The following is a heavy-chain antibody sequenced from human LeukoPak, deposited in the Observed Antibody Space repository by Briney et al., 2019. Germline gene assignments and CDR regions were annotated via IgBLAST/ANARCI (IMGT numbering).Heavy chain of an antibody. J-gene: IGHJ4*02. V-gene: IGHV4-30-4*02. CDR2: IYYNGNT. D-gene: IGHD4-17*01. CDR3: AREKGNYGDYTRGLYYFDY. CDR1: GDSINSGDYY. Sequence: PSETLSLTSSVAGDSINSGDYYWSWIRQPPGKGLEWIGYIYYNGNTYYNPSLKSRVTISVDTSNNQFSLKVTSVTAADTAVYYCAREKGNYGDYTRGLYYFDYWGQGTLVTVSS.